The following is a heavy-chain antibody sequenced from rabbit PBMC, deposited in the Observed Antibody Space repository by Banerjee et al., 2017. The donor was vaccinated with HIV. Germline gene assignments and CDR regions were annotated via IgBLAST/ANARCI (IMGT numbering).Heavy chain of an antibody. CDR1: GFSFSSTYW. Sequence: EESGGGLVQPEGSLTLTCTASGFSFSSTYWICWVRQAPGTGLEWIGCIYTGSGSTWYASWAKGRFTISKASSTTVTLQMTSLTAADTATYFCARGDYWGDGLIGYTYAHNLWGPGTLVTVS. V-gene: IGHV1S45*01. J-gene: IGHJ4*01. D-gene: IGHD6-1*01. CDR2: IYTGSGST. CDR3: ARGDYWGDGLIGYTYAHNL.